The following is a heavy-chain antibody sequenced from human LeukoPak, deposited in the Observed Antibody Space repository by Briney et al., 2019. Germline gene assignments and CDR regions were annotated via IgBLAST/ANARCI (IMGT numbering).Heavy chain of an antibody. D-gene: IGHD6-13*01. CDR2: IHYTGST. CDR3: ARLSHIAEAGAYSYHSLTI. Sequence: PSETLSLTCSVSGGSISDNSWSWIRRPPGKGLEWIGHIHYTGSTDYNPSLKSRVPLSLDTPNNPFSLKVSSVNAADTAVYYCARLSHIAEAGAYSYHSLTIWSQGTTVTVSS. CDR1: GGSISDNS. V-gene: IGHV4-59*08. J-gene: IGHJ6*02.